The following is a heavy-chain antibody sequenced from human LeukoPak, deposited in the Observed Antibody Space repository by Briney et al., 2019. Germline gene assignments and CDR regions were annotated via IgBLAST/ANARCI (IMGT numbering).Heavy chain of an antibody. CDR2: ISGSGDNT. D-gene: IGHD3-9*01. CDR1: GFTFSSYA. V-gene: IGHV3-23*01. CDR3: AKGSGYDTDFDY. J-gene: IGHJ4*02. Sequence: QSGGSLRLSCAASGFTFSSYAMSWVRQAPGKGLEWVSGISGSGDNTYYADSVKGRFTISRDNSKNTLHLQMNSLRAEDTAVYYCAKGSGYDTDFDYWGQGTLATVSS.